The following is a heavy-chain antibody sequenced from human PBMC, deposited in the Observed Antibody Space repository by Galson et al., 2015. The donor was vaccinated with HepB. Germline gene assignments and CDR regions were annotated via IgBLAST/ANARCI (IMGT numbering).Heavy chain of an antibody. J-gene: IGHJ6*02. CDR2: ISYDGSNK. CDR1: GFTFSSYA. D-gene: IGHD5-18*01. Sequence: SLRLSCAASGFTFSSYAMHWVRQAPGKGLEWVAVISYDGSNKYYADSVKGRFTISRDNSKNTLYLQMNSLRAEDTAVYYCARDLPTYTAMADEIYYYYGMDVWGQGTTVTVSS. V-gene: IGHV3-30-3*01. CDR3: ARDLPTYTAMADEIYYYYGMDV.